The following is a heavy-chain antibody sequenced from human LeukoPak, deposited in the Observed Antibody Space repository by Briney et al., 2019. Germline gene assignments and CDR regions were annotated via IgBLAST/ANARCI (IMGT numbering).Heavy chain of an antibody. CDR2: IYYSGST. V-gene: IGHV4-59*08. CDR1: GGSISSYY. D-gene: IGHD2-15*01. CDR3: ARHRTYSWSGGSFPSYYYGMDV. J-gene: IGHJ6*02. Sequence: SKTLSPTCTVSGGSISSYYWSWIRQPPGKGLEWIGYIYYSGSTNYNPSLKSRVTISVDTSKNQFSLKLSSVNAADTAVYYCARHRTYSWSGGSFPSYYYGMDVWGQGTTVTVSS.